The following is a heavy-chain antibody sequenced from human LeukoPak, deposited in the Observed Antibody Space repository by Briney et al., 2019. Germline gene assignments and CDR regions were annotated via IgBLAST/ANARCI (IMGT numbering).Heavy chain of an antibody. CDR2: IYYSGST. V-gene: IGHV4-39*01. D-gene: IGHD6-19*01. CDR1: GGSISSNNYN. CDR3: ASGGWYYFDY. J-gene: IGHJ4*02. Sequence: PSETLSLTCTVSGGSISSNNYNWGWIRQPPGKGLEWIGNIYYSGSTYYNPSLKSRVTISVDTSKNQFSLKLSSVTAADTAVYYCASGGWYYFDYWGQGTLVTVSS.